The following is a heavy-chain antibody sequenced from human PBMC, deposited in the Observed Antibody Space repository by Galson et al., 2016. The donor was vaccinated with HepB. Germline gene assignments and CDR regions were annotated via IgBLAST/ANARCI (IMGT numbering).Heavy chain of an antibody. D-gene: IGHD3-10*01. J-gene: IGHJ6*02. Sequence: SLRLSCAASGFTFSYYAMSWVRQAPGKGLEWVSGISGSGDSTYYADSVKGRFTISRDTSKNTLYLQMSSLRAEDTAVYYCAKDFEVLMVRGVSHNYYGMDVWGQGTTVTVSS. V-gene: IGHV3-23*01. CDR3: AKDFEVLMVRGVSHNYYGMDV. CDR2: ISGSGDST. CDR1: GFTFSYYA.